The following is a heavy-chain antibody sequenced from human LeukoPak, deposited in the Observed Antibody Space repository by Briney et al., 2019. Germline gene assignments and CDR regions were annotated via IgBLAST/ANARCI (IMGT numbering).Heavy chain of an antibody. CDR1: GFTFSSYA. CDR3: AKSPLYCSGGSCPEYFQH. J-gene: IGHJ1*01. CDR2: ISGSGGST. V-gene: IGHV3-23*01. Sequence: GGSLRLSCAASGFTFSSYAMSWVRQAPGKGLEWVSAISGSGGSTYYADSVKGRFTISRDNSKNTLYLQMNSLRAEDTAVYYCAKSPLYCSGGSCPEYFQHWGQGTLVTVSS. D-gene: IGHD2-15*01.